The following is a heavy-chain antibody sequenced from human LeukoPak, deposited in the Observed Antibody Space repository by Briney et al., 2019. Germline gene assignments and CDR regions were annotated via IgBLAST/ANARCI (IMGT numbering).Heavy chain of an antibody. J-gene: IGHJ3*02. CDR1: GGSFSGYY. Sequence: SSETLSLTCAVHGGSFSGYYWSWSRQPPGKGLEWTGEINHSGSTNYTPSLKSRVTISVDTSKNQFSLKLSSVTAADTAVYYCARGRYYDYVWGTAASDAFDIWGQGTMVTVSS. CDR3: ARGRYYDYVWGTAASDAFDI. CDR2: INHSGST. V-gene: IGHV4-34*01. D-gene: IGHD3-16*01.